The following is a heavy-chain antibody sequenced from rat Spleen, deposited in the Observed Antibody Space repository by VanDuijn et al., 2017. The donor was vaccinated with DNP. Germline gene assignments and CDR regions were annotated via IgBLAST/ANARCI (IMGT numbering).Heavy chain of an antibody. V-gene: IGHV5-19*01. CDR2: ISPSGGST. CDR1: GFTLSNYG. CDR3: VRPDYYDGSYPHY. J-gene: IGHJ2*01. Sequence: EVQLVESGGGLVQPGRSLKLSCAASGFTLSNYGMHWIRQAPTKGLEWVASISPSGGSTYYRDSVKVRFTISRDNAKSTLYLQMYSLRSEDMATYYCVRPDYYDGSYPHYWGQGVMVTVSS. D-gene: IGHD1-12*02.